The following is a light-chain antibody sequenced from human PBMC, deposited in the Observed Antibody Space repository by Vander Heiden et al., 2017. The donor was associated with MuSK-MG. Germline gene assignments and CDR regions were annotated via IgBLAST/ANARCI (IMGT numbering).Light chain of an antibody. Sequence: QSALTQPPSASGSPGQSVTISCPGTICVVGGYNNVSWYQQHPGKAPKLMIYEVSKRPSGVPDRFSGSKSGNTASLTVSGLQAEDEADYYCSSYAGSNNFVVFGGGTKLTVL. CDR3: SSYAGSNNFVV. J-gene: IGLJ2*01. CDR2: EVS. CDR1: ICVVGGYNN. V-gene: IGLV2-8*01.